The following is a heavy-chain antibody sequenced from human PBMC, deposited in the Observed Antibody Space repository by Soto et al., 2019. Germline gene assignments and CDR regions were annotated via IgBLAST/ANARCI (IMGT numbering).Heavy chain of an antibody. J-gene: IGHJ6*02. V-gene: IGHV3-11*01. Sequence: QVQLVESGGGLVKPGGSLRLSCAASGFTFSDYYMTWIRQAPGKGLEWVAYIGSSGSTMFYTDSVKGRLTISRDNAKNSLYLQMNSLRAEDTAVYYCARGGQGSSGFYYFYYGMDVWGQGTTVTVS. D-gene: IGHD3-22*01. CDR2: IGSSGSTM. CDR3: ARGGQGSSGFYYFYYGMDV. CDR1: GFTFSDYY.